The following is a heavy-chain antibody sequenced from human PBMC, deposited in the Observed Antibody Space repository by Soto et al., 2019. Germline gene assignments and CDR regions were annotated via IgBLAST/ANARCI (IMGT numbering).Heavy chain of an antibody. V-gene: IGHV3-9*01. J-gene: IGHJ4*02. Sequence: EVQLEESGGALVQPGRSLRLSCAASGFTFDDYAMYWVRQVLGKGLEWVSSISWNSGNIGYADSVKGRFTTSRDNGENSIYLQMNSLRPEDTALYYCVRSKGGYSYGTPFDYWGQGTLVTVSS. CDR1: GFTFDDYA. CDR2: ISWNSGNI. CDR3: VRSKGGYSYGTPFDY. D-gene: IGHD5-18*01.